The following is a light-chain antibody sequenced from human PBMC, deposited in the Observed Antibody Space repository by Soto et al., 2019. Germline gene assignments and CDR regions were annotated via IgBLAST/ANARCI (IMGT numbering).Light chain of an antibody. CDR1: ESVSSN. J-gene: IGKJ1*01. V-gene: IGKV3-15*01. CDR2: GAS. Sequence: EIVMTQSPATLSVSPGERATLSCRASESVSSNLAWYQQKPGQAPRLLIYGASTRATGIPARISGSGSGTEFTLTISSLQSKDFAVYYCQQYNKWRTFGQGTKVEVK. CDR3: QQYNKWRT.